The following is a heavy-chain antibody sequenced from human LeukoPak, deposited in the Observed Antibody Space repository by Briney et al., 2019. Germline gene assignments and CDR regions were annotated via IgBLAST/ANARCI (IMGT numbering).Heavy chain of an antibody. V-gene: IGHV4-34*01. CDR2: INHSGST. J-gene: IGHJ4*02. D-gene: IGHD3-22*01. CDR1: GGSFSGYY. Sequence: SETLSLTCAVYGGSFSGYYWSWIRQPPGKGLEWIGEINHSGSTNYNPSLKSRVTISVDTSKNQFSLKLSSVTAADTAVYYCAATNYYDSSGYYPYFDYWGQGTLVTVSS. CDR3: AATNYYDSSGYYPYFDY.